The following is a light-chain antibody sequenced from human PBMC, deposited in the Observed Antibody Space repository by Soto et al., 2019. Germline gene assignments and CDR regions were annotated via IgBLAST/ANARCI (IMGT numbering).Light chain of an antibody. V-gene: IGLV2-14*03. CDR1: SSDVGGYNY. J-gene: IGLJ1*01. CDR3: STSTTSNPRQRG. Sequence: QSVLNQPASVSGSPGQSITISCTGTSSDVGGYNYVSWYQHHPGKAPKLIIYDVSHRPSGVSNRFSGSKSGNTASLTISCLHPDYEVDHDCSTSTTSNPRQRGVETGTKVT. CDR2: DVS.